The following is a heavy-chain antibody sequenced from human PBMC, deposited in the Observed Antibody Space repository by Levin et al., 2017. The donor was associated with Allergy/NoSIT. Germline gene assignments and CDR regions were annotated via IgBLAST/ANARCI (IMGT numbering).Heavy chain of an antibody. CDR1: GGSITNYY. D-gene: IGHD2-21*01. J-gene: IGHJ3*02. V-gene: IGHV4-59*01. CDR2: IYYTGST. CDR3: ARLGRGEAGAFDI. Sequence: SETLSLTCTVSGGSITNYYWSWIRQPPGKGLDWIGYIYYTGSTNYNPSLTSRLTISVDTSKNQFSLKLSSLTAADTAVYYCARLGRGEAGAFDIWGQGTMVTVSS.